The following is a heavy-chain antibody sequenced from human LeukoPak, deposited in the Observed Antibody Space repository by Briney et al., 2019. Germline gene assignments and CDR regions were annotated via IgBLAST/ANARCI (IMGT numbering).Heavy chain of an antibody. CDR1: GFRFSSYS. D-gene: IGHD3-22*01. CDR3: ARIRRADYYDSSNY. Sequence: GGSLRLSCAPSGFRFSSYSMNWVRQVPGQGLEWVSCSSSSSRYIYYADSVKGRFTISRVDAKNSLYLQMNSLRAEDTAEYYCARIRRADYYDSSNYWGQGTLVTVSS. J-gene: IGHJ4*02. CDR2: SSSSSRYI. V-gene: IGHV3-21*06.